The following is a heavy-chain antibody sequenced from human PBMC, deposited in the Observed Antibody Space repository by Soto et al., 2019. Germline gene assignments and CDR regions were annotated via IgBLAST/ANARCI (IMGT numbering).Heavy chain of an antibody. CDR2: ISGSGGST. J-gene: IGHJ4*02. V-gene: IGHV3-23*01. CDR1: GFTFSSYA. D-gene: IGHD5-18*01. Sequence: GSLRLSCAASGFTFSSYAMSWVRQAPGKGLEWVSAISGSGGSTYYADSVKGRFTISRDNSKNTLYLQMNSLRAEDTAVYYCASPSTWIQLWFPFDYWGQGTLVTVSS. CDR3: ASPSTWIQLWFPFDY.